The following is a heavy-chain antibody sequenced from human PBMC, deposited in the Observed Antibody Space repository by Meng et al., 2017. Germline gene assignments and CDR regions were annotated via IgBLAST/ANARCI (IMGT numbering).Heavy chain of an antibody. V-gene: IGHV3-15*01. J-gene: IGHJ6*02. Sequence: GESLKISCAASGFTLRNAWMSWVRQAPGEGLEWVGRIKTKADGGTTDYAAPVKGRFIISRDDSKNRLYLQMNSLKTEDTALYYCTTEYHYYYYGMDVWGQGTAVTVSS. CDR2: IKTKADGGTT. CDR1: GFTLRNAW. CDR3: TTEYHYYYYGMDV.